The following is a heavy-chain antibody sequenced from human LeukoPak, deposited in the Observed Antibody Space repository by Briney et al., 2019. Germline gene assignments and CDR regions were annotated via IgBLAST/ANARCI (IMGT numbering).Heavy chain of an antibody. CDR1: GYSISSGYY. J-gene: IGHJ4*02. CDR2: IYHSGST. V-gene: IGHV4-38-2*02. CDR3: ERDNRQQQLDFDY. D-gene: IGHD6-13*01. Sequence: SETLPLTCTVSGYSISSGYYWGWIRQAPGKGLEWIASIYHSGSTYYNPSLKSRVTRSVDTSKNQFSLKLSSMTAADTAVYFCERDNRQQQLDFDYWGQGTLVAV.